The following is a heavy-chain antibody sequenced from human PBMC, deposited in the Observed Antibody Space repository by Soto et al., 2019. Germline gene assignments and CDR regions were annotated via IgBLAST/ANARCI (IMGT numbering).Heavy chain of an antibody. J-gene: IGHJ3*02. CDR1: GYTFTSYA. CDR3: ARGGYVYAFDI. Sequence: GASVKVSCKASGYTFTSYAMHWVRQAPGQRLEWMGWINAGNGNTKYSQKLQGRVTITRDTSAGTAYMELSSLRSEDTAVYYCARGGYVYAFDIWGQGTMVTVSS. D-gene: IGHD3-16*01. CDR2: INAGNGNT. V-gene: IGHV1-3*01.